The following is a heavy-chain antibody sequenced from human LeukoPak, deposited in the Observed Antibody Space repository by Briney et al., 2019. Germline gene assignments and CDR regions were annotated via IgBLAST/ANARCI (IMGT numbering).Heavy chain of an antibody. CDR2: IDQGGSVR. CDR3: ARDPESSSFDL. D-gene: IGHD6-13*01. CDR1: GFSFSTYW. V-gene: IGHV3-7*01. Sequence: GGSLRLSCAASGFSFSTYWMSWVRQTPEHGLKFVANIDQGGSVRNYMDSLKGRCTISRDNAKKSLYLEINSLRADDPAVYYCARDPESSSFDLWGRGALVTVSS. J-gene: IGHJ4*02.